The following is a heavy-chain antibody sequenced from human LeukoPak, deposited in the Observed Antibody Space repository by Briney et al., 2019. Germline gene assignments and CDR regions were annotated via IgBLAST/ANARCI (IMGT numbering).Heavy chain of an antibody. CDR2: INSDGSST. V-gene: IGHV3-74*01. J-gene: IGHJ4*02. CDR1: GFTFSDYY. D-gene: IGHD5-12*01. Sequence: PGGSLRLSCAASGFTFSDYYMSWVRQAPGKGLVWVSRINSDGSSTSYADSVKGRFTISRDNAKNTLYLQMNSLRAEDTAVYYCARDGYSGYVSDFDYWGQGTLVTVSS. CDR3: ARDGYSGYVSDFDY.